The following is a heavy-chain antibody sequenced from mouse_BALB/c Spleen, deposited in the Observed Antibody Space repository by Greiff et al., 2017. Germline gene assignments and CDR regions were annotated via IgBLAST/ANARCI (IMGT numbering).Heavy chain of an antibody. V-gene: IGHV5-6-5*01. Sequence: EVMLVESGGGLVQPGGSRKLSCAASGFTFSSYAMSWVRQTPEKRLEWVASISSGGSTYYPDSVKGRFTISRDNAKNTLYLQMSSLKSEDTAMYYCAREENMITAMDYWGQGTSVTVSS. D-gene: IGHD2-4*01. CDR1: GFTFSSYA. J-gene: IGHJ4*01. CDR2: ISSGGST. CDR3: AREENMITAMDY.